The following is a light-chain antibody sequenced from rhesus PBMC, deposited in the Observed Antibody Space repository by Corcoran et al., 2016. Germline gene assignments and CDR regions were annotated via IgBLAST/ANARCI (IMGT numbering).Light chain of an antibody. CDR2: DTS. Sequence: EIVLTQSPATLSLSPGERAILSCRASQSVSSSLAWYQQKPEQAPRLLIYDTSRRATGIPDRFSGSGSGTDFTLTISSLEPEDFAVYYCQQYNIWPFTFCPGTKLDI. CDR1: QSVSSS. V-gene: IGKV3-42*03. J-gene: IGKJ3*01. CDR3: QQYNIWPFT.